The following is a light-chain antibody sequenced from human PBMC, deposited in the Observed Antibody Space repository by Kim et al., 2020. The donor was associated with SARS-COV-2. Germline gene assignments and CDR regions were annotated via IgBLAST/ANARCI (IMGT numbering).Light chain of an antibody. CDR3: NSYAGSNTLM. Sequence: SVTSSCTGTNSYVGTCNCASWYHHHPAITPRLMIYAVTTRPSGVPARFSGSKSGNTAFLTVSGLQADDEGYYYCNSYAGSNTLMFGGGTQLTVL. V-gene: IGLV2-8*01. CDR2: AVT. J-gene: IGLJ3*02. CDR1: NSYVGTCNC.